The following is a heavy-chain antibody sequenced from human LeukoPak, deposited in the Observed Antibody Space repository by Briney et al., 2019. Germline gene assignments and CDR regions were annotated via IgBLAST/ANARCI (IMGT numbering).Heavy chain of an antibody. J-gene: IGHJ4*02. CDR2: ISSSGSTI. Sequence: PGGSLRLSCAASGFTFSDYYMSWIRQAPGKGLEWVSYISSSGSTIYYADSVKGRFTISRDNAKNSLYLQMNSLRAEDTAVYYCARDSDGWLRRLGPAAIDYWGQGTLVTVSS. D-gene: IGHD3-16*01. CDR1: GFTFSDYY. V-gene: IGHV3-11*04. CDR3: ARDSDGWLRRLGPAAIDY.